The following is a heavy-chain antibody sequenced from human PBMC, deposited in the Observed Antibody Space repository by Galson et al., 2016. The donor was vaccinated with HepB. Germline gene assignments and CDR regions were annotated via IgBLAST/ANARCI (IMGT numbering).Heavy chain of an antibody. J-gene: IGHJ4*02. CDR3: ARASVVGDNIDY. CDR1: GYIFTNYY. D-gene: IGHD2-15*01. V-gene: IGHV1-46*01. CDR2: IDPSGAYA. Sequence: SVKVSCKASGYIFTNYYVHWVRQAPGQGLEWMGIIDPSGAYASYAQRFQGRVTMTRDTSTSTVYMELSSLRSEETAVYFCARASVVGDNIDYWGQGTLVTVSS.